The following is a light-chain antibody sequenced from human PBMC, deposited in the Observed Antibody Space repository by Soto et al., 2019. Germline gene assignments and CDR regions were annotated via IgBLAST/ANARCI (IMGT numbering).Light chain of an antibody. CDR1: TSDVGGYTY. CDR2: EVS. J-gene: IGLJ3*02. CDR3: SSYTSSSSLV. Sequence: QSALTQPASVSGSPGQSITISCTGTTSDVGGYTYVSWYQQHPGKAPKLIISEVSNRPSGVSHRFSGSKSGNTASLTISGLQPADEADYYCSSYTSSSSLVFGGGTKVTVL. V-gene: IGLV2-14*01.